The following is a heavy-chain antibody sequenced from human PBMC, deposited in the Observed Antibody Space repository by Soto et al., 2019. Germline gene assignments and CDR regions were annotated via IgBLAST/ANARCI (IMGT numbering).Heavy chain of an antibody. D-gene: IGHD3-10*01. CDR1: GFTVSSNY. CDR3: ARDTYYYGLGVN. J-gene: IGHJ4*02. Sequence: EVQLVESGGGLVQPGGSLRLSCAASGFTVSSNYMSWVRQAPGKGLEWVSVIYSGGSTYYAVSVKGRFTISRDNSKNTLYLQMNSLRAEDTAVYYCARDTYYYGLGVNWGQGTLVTVSS. CDR2: IYSGGST. V-gene: IGHV3-66*01.